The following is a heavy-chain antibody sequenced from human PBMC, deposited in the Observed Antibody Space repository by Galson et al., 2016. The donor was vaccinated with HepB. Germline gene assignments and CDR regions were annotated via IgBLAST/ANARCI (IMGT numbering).Heavy chain of an antibody. D-gene: IGHD3-16*01. CDR1: GFTFSNAW. CDR2: ISYDGSHK. CDR3: GRGDAFDI. V-gene: IGHV3-30*03. Sequence: SLRLSCAASGFTFSNAWMSWVRQAPGKGLDWVAVISYDGSHKYYADSVKGRFTISRDNAKNSLYLQMNSLRAEDTAVYYCGRGDAFDIWGQGTVVTVSA. J-gene: IGHJ3*02.